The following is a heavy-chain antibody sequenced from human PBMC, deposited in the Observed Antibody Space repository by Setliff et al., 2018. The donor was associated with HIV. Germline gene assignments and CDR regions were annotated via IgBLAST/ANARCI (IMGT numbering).Heavy chain of an antibody. CDR2: INHSGST. J-gene: IGHJ5*02. D-gene: IGHD2-21*01. Sequence: SETLSLTCAVYGGSFSGYYWNWIRQPPGKGLEWIGEINHSGSTNYNPSLKSRVTISVDTSKNQFSLKLISVTAADQGVYYCARVPVAGANWFDPWGLGTLVTVSS. CDR3: ARVPVAGANWFDP. V-gene: IGHV4-34*01. CDR1: GGSFSGYY.